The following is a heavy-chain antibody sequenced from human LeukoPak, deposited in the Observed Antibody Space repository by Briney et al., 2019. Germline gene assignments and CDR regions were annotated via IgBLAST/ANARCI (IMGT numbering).Heavy chain of an antibody. J-gene: IGHJ4*02. CDR3: ARESVTSGWYLY. CDR2: IYKEGNT. D-gene: IGHD6-19*01. Sequence: GGSLRLSCAASGFPVSGNYMSWVRQAPGKGLQWVSTIYKEGNTFYADSVRGRFTLSRDNSKNTLYLQMNSLRAEDTAIYYCARESVTSGWYLYWGQGTLVTVSS. CDR1: GFPVSGNY. V-gene: IGHV3-53*01.